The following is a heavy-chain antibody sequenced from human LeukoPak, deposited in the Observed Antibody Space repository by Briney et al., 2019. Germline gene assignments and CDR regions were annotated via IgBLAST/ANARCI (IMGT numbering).Heavy chain of an antibody. J-gene: IGHJ4*02. CDR3: RRALYDSSGGDY. D-gene: IGHD3-22*01. CDR2: IRSKANTYAT. V-gene: IGHV3-73*01. Sequence: GGSLRLSCAASGFTFSGSSMHWVRQASGKWLEWVGGIRSKANTYATAYAASVKGRLTISRDDSKNTAYLQMNSLKTEDTAVYYCRRALYDSSGGDYWGQGTLVTVSS. CDR1: GFTFSGSS.